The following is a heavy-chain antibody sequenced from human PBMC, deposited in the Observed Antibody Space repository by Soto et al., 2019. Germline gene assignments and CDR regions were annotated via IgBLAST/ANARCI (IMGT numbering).Heavy chain of an antibody. CDR3: ARDGYCSGGSCYSVPVFDY. D-gene: IGHD2-15*01. CDR2: IWYDGSNK. CDR1: GFTFSSYG. Sequence: QVQLVESGGGVVQPGRSLRLSCAASGFTFSSYGMHWVRQAPGKGLEWVAVIWYDGSNKYYADSVKGRFTISRDNSKNRLYLQMNSLRAEGTAVYYCARDGYCSGGSCYSVPVFDYWGQGTLVTVSS. V-gene: IGHV3-33*01. J-gene: IGHJ4*02.